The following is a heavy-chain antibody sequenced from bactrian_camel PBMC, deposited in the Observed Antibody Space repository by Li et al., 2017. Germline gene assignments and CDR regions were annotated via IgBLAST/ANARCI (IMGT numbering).Heavy chain of an antibody. CDR1: GYASSRYC. J-gene: IGHJ4*01. CDR3: AADPTLRPATWALQDRGYQY. Sequence: VQLVESGGGSVQAGGSLRLSCTASGYASSRYCMAWFRQNPGKERGAIAYTGSEPITVYADSVKGRFTISKDNANNVLYLQMIDLKPEDTAMYYCAADPTLRPATWALQDRGYQYWGQGTQVTVS. D-gene: IGHD3*01. V-gene: IGHV3S55*01. CDR2: TGSEPIT.